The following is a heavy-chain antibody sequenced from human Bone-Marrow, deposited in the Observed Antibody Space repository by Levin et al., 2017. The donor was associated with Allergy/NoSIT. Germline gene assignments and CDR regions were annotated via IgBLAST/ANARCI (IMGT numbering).Heavy chain of an antibody. CDR1: GFTFSSYS. V-gene: IGHV3-21*01. CDR2: ISSSSSYI. D-gene: IGHD3-10*01. CDR3: ARAPYYYGSGSLGYAYYYYYYMDV. J-gene: IGHJ6*03. Sequence: GGSLRLSCAASGFTFSSYSMNWVRQAPGKGLEWVSSISSSSSYIYYADSVKGRFTISRDNAKNSLYLQMNSLRAEDTAVYYCARAPYYYGSGSLGYAYYYYYYMDVWGKGTTVTVSS.